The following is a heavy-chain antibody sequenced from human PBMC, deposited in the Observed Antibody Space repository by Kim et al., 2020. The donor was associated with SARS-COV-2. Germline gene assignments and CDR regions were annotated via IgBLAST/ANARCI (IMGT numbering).Heavy chain of an antibody. V-gene: IGHV1-46*01. D-gene: IGHD3-22*01. CDR2: INPSGGST. CDR1: GYTFTSYY. J-gene: IGHJ5*02. CDR3: ARESYYYDSSGYLHGWFDP. Sequence: ASVKVSCKASGYTFTSYYMHWVRQAPGQGLEWMGIINPSGGSTSYAQKFQGRVTMTRDTSTSTAYMELSSLRSEDTAVYYCARESYYYDSSGYLHGWFDPWGQGTLVTVSS.